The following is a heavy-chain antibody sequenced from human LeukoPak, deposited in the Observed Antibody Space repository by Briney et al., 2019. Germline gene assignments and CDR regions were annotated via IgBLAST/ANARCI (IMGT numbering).Heavy chain of an antibody. J-gene: IGHJ4*02. CDR2: INPNSGGT. CDR1: GYTFTGYY. Sequence: ASVKASCKASGYTFTGYYMHWVRQAPGQGLEWMGWINPNSGGTNYAQKFQGRVTMTRDTSISTAYMELSRLRSDDTAVYYCARDCGGDCYYDYWGQGTLVTVSS. D-gene: IGHD2-21*01. V-gene: IGHV1-2*02. CDR3: ARDCGGDCYYDY.